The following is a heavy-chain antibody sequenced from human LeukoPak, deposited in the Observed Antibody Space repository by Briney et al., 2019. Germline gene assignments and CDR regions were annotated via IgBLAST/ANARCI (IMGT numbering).Heavy chain of an antibody. D-gene: IGHD5-18*01. CDR3: ARAAQDTALAADY. Sequence: PSETLSLTCTVSGVSISSYYWSWIRQPPGKGLEWIGYIYYSGSTSYNPSLMSRVTISIDTSKNQFSLKLNSVTAADTAVYYCARAAQDTALAADYWGQGTLVTVSS. CDR1: GVSISSYY. V-gene: IGHV4-59*01. J-gene: IGHJ4*02. CDR2: IYYSGST.